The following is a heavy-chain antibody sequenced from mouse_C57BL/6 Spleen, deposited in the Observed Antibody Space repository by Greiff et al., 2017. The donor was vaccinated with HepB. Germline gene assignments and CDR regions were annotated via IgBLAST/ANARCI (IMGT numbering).Heavy chain of an antibody. CDR3: ARYSMVTSYAMDY. V-gene: IGHV1-80*01. CDR2: IYPGDGDT. Sequence: VKLKQSGAELVKPGASVKISCKASGYAFSSYWMNWVKQRPGKGLEWIGQIYPGDGDTNYNGKFKGKATLTADKSSSTAYMQLSSLTSEDSAVYFCARYSMVTSYAMDYWGQGTSVTVSS. D-gene: IGHD2-10*02. CDR1: GYAFSSYW. J-gene: IGHJ4*01.